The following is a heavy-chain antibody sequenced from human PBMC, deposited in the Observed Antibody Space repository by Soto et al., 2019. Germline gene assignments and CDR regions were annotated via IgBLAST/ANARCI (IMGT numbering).Heavy chain of an antibody. V-gene: IGHV3-53*01. J-gene: IGHJ4*02. Sequence: PGGSLRLSCTVSGFNVFGNYMNWVRLPPGRGLEWISVIFGDGTTYYRDSVKGRFTVSRDNAKNTMFLQMNSLRVEDTAVYFCARQSPGGYYNNGYQSWGDHFDSWGQGTRVTVSS. CDR3: ARQSPGGYYNNGYQSWGDHFDS. D-gene: IGHD2-8*01. CDR2: IFGDGTT. CDR1: GFNVFGNY.